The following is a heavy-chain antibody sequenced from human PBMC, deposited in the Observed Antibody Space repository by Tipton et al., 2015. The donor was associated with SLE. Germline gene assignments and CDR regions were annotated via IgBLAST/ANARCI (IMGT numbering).Heavy chain of an antibody. J-gene: IGHJ4*02. CDR1: GGSIISGGYY. CDR2: IFYNGNT. D-gene: IGHD3-9*01. V-gene: IGHV4-31*03. Sequence: TLSLTCTVSGGSIISGGYYWSWIRQHPGKGLEWIAHIFYNGNTYYNPSLQSRVTLSVNTSKNQFSLTLNSVTAADTAIYYCARGIFRGFFDYWGQGTRVTVPS. CDR3: ARGIFRGFFDY.